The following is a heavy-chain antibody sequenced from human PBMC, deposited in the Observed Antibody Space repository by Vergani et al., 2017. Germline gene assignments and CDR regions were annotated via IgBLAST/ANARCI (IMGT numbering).Heavy chain of an antibody. CDR2: IYPADSDT. D-gene: IGHD1-1*01. CDR3: ARHTTYTDS. Sequence: EVELVQSGPGMRKPGESLKISCKGSEYSFGNYWLGWVRQMPGKGLEWMGIIYPADSDTRYSPSFQGQVTISADKSIRTAFLQWDSLKASDTALYYCARHTTYTDSWGQGTLVTVSS. J-gene: IGHJ4*02. CDR1: EYSFGNYW. V-gene: IGHV5-51*01.